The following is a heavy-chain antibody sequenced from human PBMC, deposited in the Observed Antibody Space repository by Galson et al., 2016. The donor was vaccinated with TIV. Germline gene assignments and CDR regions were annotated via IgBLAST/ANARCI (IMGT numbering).Heavy chain of an antibody. J-gene: IGHJ3*02. D-gene: IGHD3-3*01. V-gene: IGHV1-18*01. CDR3: AKSDTVFGVVIGSDALDI. CDR1: SYTFSNFG. CDR2: ISTFNDHT. Sequence: SVKVSCKASSYTFSNFGINWVRQAPGQGLEWMGWISTFNDHTNYAQKFQGRVAMTTDTSTSTAYMELLSLRSDDTAVYYCAKSDTVFGVVIGSDALDIWGQGTLVTVSS.